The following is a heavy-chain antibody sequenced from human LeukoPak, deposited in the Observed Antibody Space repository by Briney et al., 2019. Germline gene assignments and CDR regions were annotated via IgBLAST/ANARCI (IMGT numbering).Heavy chain of an antibody. D-gene: IGHD5-24*01. V-gene: IGHV4-39*01. CDR1: GGSISSSSYY. CDR2: IYYSGST. J-gene: IGHJ4*02. CDR3: AARTERATFGY. Sequence: SETLSLTCTVSGGSISSSSYYWGWIRQPPGKGLEWIGSIYYSGSTYYNPSLKSRVTISVDTSKNQFSLKLSSVTAADTAVYYCAARTERATFGYWGQGTLVTVSS.